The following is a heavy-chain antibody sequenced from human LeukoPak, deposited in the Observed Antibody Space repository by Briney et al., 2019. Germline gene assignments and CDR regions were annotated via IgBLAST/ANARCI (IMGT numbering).Heavy chain of an antibody. CDR2: IYPVDSDT. CDR1: GYSFTSYW. V-gene: IGHV5-51*01. CDR3: ARTALPIAVAGTREENFDY. D-gene: IGHD6-19*01. Sequence: GESLKISCKGSGYSFTSYWIGWVRQMPGKGLKWMGIIYPVDSDTRYSPSFQGQVTISADKSISTAYLQWSSLKASDTAMYYCARTALPIAVAGTREENFDYWGQGTLVTVSS. J-gene: IGHJ4*02.